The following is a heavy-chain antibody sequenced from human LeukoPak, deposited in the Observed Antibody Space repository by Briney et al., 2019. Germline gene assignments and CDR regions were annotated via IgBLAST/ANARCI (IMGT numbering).Heavy chain of an antibody. Sequence: GGSLRLSCAASGFTLSSYAMSWVRQAPGKGLEWVSAISGSGGSTYYADSVKGRFTISRDNSKNTLYLQMNSLRAEGTAVYYCAKNAAIVVVVAGTLDYWGEGTLVTVSS. CDR1: GFTLSSYA. D-gene: IGHD2-15*01. CDR2: ISGSGGST. V-gene: IGHV3-23*01. CDR3: AKNAAIVVVVAGTLDY. J-gene: IGHJ4*02.